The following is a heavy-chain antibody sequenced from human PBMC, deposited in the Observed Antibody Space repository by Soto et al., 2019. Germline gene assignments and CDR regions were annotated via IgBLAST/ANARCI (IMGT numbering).Heavy chain of an antibody. CDR2: IIPISDTT. D-gene: IGHD2-2*01. CDR1: GGTFSSYA. Sequence: QVQLVQSGAEVKKPGSSVKVSCKASGGTFSSYAISWVRQAPGQGLEWMGGIIPISDTTNYAQKFQGRVTITADESTRTAYMELSSLRSEDTAVYYCARSQGSSTSLEIYYYYYYGMDVCVQGTTVTVSS. CDR3: ARSQGSSTSLEIYYYYYYGMDV. J-gene: IGHJ6*02. V-gene: IGHV1-69*01.